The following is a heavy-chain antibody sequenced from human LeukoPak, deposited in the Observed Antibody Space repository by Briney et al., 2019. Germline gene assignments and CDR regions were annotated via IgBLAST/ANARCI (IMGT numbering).Heavy chain of an antibody. CDR3: ARKYCSTTSCSYGFDI. V-gene: IGHV4-34*01. J-gene: IGHJ3*02. Sequence: SETLSLTCAVYGGSFSGYYWSWIRQPPGKGLEWIGETSHSGSTNYNPSLESRVTISVDTSKKQFSLKLSSVTAADTAVYFCARKYCSTTSCSYGFDIWAQGTMVTVSS. CDR1: GGSFSGYY. CDR2: TSHSGST. D-gene: IGHD2-2*01.